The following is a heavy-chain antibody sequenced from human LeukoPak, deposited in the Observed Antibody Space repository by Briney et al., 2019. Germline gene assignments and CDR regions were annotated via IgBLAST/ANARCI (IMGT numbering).Heavy chain of an antibody. CDR3: TRDLTNWNDATFDI. Sequence: GGSLRLSCAAPGFTFSYYWMSWVRQAPGKGLEWVANIKQDGGDKYYVDSVKGRFTISRDNAKNSLYLQMNSLSAEDTAMYYCTRDLTNWNDATFDIWGQGTMVTVSS. J-gene: IGHJ3*02. CDR1: GFTFSYYW. CDR2: IKQDGGDK. D-gene: IGHD1-1*01. V-gene: IGHV3-7*01.